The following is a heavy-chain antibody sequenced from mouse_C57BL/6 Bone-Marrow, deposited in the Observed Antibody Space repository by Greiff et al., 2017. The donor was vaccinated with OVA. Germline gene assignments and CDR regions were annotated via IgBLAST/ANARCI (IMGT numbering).Heavy chain of an antibody. CDR3: ARSMNFDY. J-gene: IGHJ2*01. V-gene: IGHV1-82*01. CDR1: GYAFSSSW. CDR2: IYPGGGDT. Sequence: VQLQQSGPELVKPGASVKLSCKASGYAFSSSWMNWVKQRPGKGLEWIGRIYPGGGDTNYNGKFKGKATLTADKSSSTAYMQLSSLTSEDSAAYYCARSMNFDYWGQGTTLTVSS.